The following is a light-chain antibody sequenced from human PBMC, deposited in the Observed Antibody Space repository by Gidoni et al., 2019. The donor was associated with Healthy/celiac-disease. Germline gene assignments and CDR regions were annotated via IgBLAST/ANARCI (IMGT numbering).Light chain of an antibody. CDR1: QSVLYSSNNKKY. CDR3: QQYYSTPRT. J-gene: IGKJ1*01. Sequence: DIVMTQSPASLAVSLGERAPINCKSSQSVLYSSNNKKYLAWYQQKTVQPPKLLIYWASTRESGVPDRFSGSGSGTDFTLTISSLQAEDVAVYYCQQYYSTPRTFGQGTKVEIK. CDR2: WAS. V-gene: IGKV4-1*01.